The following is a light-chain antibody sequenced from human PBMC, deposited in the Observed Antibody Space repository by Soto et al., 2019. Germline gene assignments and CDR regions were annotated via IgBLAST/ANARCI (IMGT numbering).Light chain of an antibody. V-gene: IGKV2-30*02. CDR3: VQGTQWPGT. CDR1: RRLVHSDGIAY. Sequence: DVVMTQSPLSLPVTLGQPASISCRSRRRLVHSDGIAYFSWFQQRPGQSPRRLIYQVSNRDSGVPDRFSGSGSGTDFTLKISSVEAEDVAVYYCVQGTQWPGTFGGGTKVDIK. CDR2: QVS. J-gene: IGKJ4*01.